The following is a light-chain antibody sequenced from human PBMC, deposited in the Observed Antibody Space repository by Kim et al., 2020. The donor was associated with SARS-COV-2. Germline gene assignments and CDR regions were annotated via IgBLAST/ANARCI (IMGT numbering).Light chain of an antibody. CDR1: NVGSNS. V-gene: IGLV3-21*04. CDR3: LVWDDVSDHWV. Sequence: APGQTATFTCGGDNVGSNSVHWYQQKPGQAPVLVISSDTDRPSGIPERFSGSTSGNTAALTIDRVAAGDEADYYCLVWDDVSDHWVFGAGTKLTVL. J-gene: IGLJ3*02. CDR2: SDT.